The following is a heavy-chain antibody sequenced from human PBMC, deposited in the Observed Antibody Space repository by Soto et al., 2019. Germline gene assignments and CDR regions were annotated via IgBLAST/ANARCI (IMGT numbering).Heavy chain of an antibody. Sequence: APTMYATCSFSGFSIGPVYCYFSWVRQPPGKGLEWIGNIYYSGNTYYNPSLKSRLIISIDTSKNQFSLKVGSVTAAYTPVYYCARSSLSGTAFLVKGTTVIVS. V-gene: IGHV4-30-4*01. J-gene: IGHJ6*03. CDR1: GFSIGPVYCY. CDR2: IYYSGNT. D-gene: IGHD3-16*01. CDR3: ARSSLSGTAF.